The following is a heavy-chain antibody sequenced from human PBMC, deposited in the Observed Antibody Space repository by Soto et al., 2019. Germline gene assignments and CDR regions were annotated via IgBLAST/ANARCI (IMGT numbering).Heavy chain of an antibody. CDR3: ARGLGYSYGYHYYGMDV. CDR2: INHSGSN. Sequence: PSEALSLTCAFYCGSFIGYYWSWIRQPPGKGLEWIGEINHSGSNNYNPSLKSRVTISVDTSKNQFSLKLSSVTAADTAVYYCARGLGYSYGYHYYGMDVWGQGTTVTVSS. CDR1: CGSFIGYY. D-gene: IGHD5-18*01. V-gene: IGHV4-34*01. J-gene: IGHJ6*02.